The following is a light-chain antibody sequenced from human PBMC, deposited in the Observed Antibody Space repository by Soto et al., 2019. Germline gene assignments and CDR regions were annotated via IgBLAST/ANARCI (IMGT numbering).Light chain of an antibody. CDR2: AAS. CDR1: ESVSISY. J-gene: IGKJ4*01. Sequence: IVLTQSPGTLSLSPGDRATLSCRASESVSISYLAWYQQRPGQSPRLLISAASYRAPCIPDRFSGSGSGTDYSLTISRLEPEDFAVYYCQQWGNSPRVTFGGGTRVEI. V-gene: IGKV3-20*01. CDR3: QQWGNSPRVT.